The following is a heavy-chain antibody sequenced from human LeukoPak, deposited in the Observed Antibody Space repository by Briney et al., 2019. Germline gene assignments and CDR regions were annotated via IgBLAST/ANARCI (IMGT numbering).Heavy chain of an antibody. CDR2: ISGSGSPI. CDR1: GFRFSSYS. Sequence: GGSLRLSCAASGFRFSSYSMNWVRQAPGKGLEWLSYISGSGSPILYAKSAQGRFTISRDNAKNSLYLQMNSLRAEDTAVYYCARGMRASYYYGMDVWGQGTTVTVSS. J-gene: IGHJ6*02. CDR3: ARGMRASYYYGMDV. V-gene: IGHV3-48*04.